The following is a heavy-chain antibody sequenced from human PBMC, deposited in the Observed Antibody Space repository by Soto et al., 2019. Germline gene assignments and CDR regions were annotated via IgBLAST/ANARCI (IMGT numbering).Heavy chain of an antibody. D-gene: IGHD2-15*01. CDR1: GGTFSSYA. CDR2: IIPIFGTA. J-gene: IGHJ5*02. V-gene: IGHV1-69*13. Sequence: SVKVSCKASGGTFSSYAISWVRQAPGQGLEWMGGIIPIFGTANYAQKFQGRVTITADDSTSTAYMELSSLRSEDTAVYYCAREIRDCSGGRCYLNWFDPWGQGTLVTVSS. CDR3: AREIRDCSGGRCYLNWFDP.